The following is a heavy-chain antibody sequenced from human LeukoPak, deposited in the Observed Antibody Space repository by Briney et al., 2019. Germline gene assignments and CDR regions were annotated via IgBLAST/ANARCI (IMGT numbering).Heavy chain of an antibody. CDR2: INHSGST. CDR1: GGSFSGYY. CDR3: ARGKNDILTGYYPHWAFDI. V-gene: IGHV4-34*01. D-gene: IGHD3-9*01. J-gene: IGHJ3*02. Sequence: SETLSLTCAVYGGSFSGYYWSWIRQPPGKGLEWIGEINHSGSTNYNPSLKSRVTISVDTSKNQFSLKLSSVTAADTAVYYCARGKNDILTGYYPHWAFDIWGQGTMVTVSS.